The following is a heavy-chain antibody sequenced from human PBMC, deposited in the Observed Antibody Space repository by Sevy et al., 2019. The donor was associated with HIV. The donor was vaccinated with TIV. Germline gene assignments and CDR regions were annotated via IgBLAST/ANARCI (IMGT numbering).Heavy chain of an antibody. CDR2: INQDGSGK. J-gene: IGHJ4*02. V-gene: IGHV3-7*01. D-gene: IGHD4-4*01. CDR3: ARDPFSKADY. Sequence: GGSLRLSCAGSGFTCSSYWMSWVRQAPGKGLEWVANINQDGSGKNYVDSVKGRFTISIDNAKNSLYLQMNSLRAEDTAVYYCARDPFSKADYWGQGTLVTVSS. CDR1: GFTCSSYW.